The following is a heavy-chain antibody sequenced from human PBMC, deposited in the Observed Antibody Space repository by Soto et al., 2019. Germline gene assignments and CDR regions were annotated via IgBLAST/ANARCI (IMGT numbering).Heavy chain of an antibody. J-gene: IGHJ4*02. Sequence: SVKVSCKASGGTFSSYAISWVRQAPGQGLEWMGGIIPIFGTANYAQKFQGRVTITADESTSTAYMELSSLRSEDTAVYYCARASVGGYYDSSGYYAYWGQGTLVTVSS. CDR3: ARASVGGYYDSSGYYAY. CDR1: GGTFSSYA. V-gene: IGHV1-69*13. CDR2: IIPIFGTA. D-gene: IGHD3-22*01.